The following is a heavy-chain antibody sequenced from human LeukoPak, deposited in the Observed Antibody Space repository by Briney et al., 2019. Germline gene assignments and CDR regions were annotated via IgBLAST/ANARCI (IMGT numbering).Heavy chain of an antibody. CDR1: GFTFSSYA. CDR3: AKGIVGAGYEDAFDI. CDR2: ISGSGGST. J-gene: IGHJ3*02. V-gene: IGHV3-23*01. Sequence: GGSLRLSCAASGFTFSSYAMSWVRQAPGKGLEWVSAISGSGGSTYYANSVKGRFTISRDNSKNTLYLQMNSLRAEDTAVYYCAKGIVGAGYEDAFDIWGQGTMVTVSS. D-gene: IGHD1-26*01.